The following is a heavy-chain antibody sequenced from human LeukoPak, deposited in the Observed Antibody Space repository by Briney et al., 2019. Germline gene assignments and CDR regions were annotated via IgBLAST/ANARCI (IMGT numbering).Heavy chain of an antibody. CDR1: GGSISSYY. J-gene: IGHJ4*02. D-gene: IGHD3-3*01. CDR3: ARDRFGDLNYFDY. Sequence: SETLSLTCTVSGGSISSYYWSWIRQPAGKGLEWIGRMYTSGSTHYNPSLKSRVTISVDKSKNQFSLKLSSVTAADTAVYYCARDRFGDLNYFDYWGQGTLVTVSS. CDR2: MYTSGST. V-gene: IGHV4-4*07.